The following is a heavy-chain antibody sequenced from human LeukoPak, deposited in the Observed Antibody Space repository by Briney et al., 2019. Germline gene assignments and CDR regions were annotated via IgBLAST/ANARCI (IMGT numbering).Heavy chain of an antibody. CDR1: GFTVSSSY. V-gene: IGHV3-53*01. CDR3: AGDQTRPPQGDY. Sequence: PRGSLRLSCAASGFTVSSSYMSWVRQAPGKRLEWVSVIYSDGSTYYADSVKGRFTISRDNSMNTLYLQMNSLRAEDTAVYYCAGDQTRPPQGDYWGQGTLVTVSS. J-gene: IGHJ4*02. CDR2: IYSDGST.